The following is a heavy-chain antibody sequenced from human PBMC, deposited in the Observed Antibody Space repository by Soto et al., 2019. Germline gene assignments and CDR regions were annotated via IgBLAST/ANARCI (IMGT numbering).Heavy chain of an antibody. Sequence: GGSLRLSCAASGFTLSRYWMHWVRQAPGKGLEWVSRLSRDGSNTDYADSVKGRFTISRDSAKNTVYLQMNSARVEDTAVYYCARGGADTAMAHDYWSQGTLVTVSS. V-gene: IGHV3-74*01. CDR1: GFTLSRYW. CDR3: ARGGADTAMAHDY. D-gene: IGHD5-18*01. J-gene: IGHJ4*02. CDR2: LSRDGSNT.